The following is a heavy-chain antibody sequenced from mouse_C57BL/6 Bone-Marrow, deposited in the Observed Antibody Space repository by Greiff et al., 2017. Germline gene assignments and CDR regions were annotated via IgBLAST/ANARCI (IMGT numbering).Heavy chain of an antibody. Sequence: QVQLQQFGAELVRPGASVTLSCKASGYPFTDYEMHWVKQTLVHGLEWIGAIDPETGGIAYNQKFKGKAILTADKTSRTAYMALRSLTSEDSAVYYCSRGASPATWRCFDVWGKGTTVTVSS. CDR1: GYPFTDYE. D-gene: IGHD6-1*01. J-gene: IGHJ1*03. CDR2: IDPETGGI. CDR3: SRGASPATWRCFDV. V-gene: IGHV1-15*01.